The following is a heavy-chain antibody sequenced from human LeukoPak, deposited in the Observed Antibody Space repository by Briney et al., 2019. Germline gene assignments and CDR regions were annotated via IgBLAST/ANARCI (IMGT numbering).Heavy chain of an antibody. Sequence: PSETLSLTCAVSGYSISSGYQWGWIRQPPGKGLEWIGSIYYTGSTFYNPSLKSRVTLSVDTSKNQFSLKLTSVTAADPAVYYCARDSDPLDYWGRGTLVTVSS. J-gene: IGHJ4*02. CDR3: ARDSDPLDY. CDR2: IYYTGST. D-gene: IGHD2-21*02. CDR1: GYSISSGYQ. V-gene: IGHV4-38-2*01.